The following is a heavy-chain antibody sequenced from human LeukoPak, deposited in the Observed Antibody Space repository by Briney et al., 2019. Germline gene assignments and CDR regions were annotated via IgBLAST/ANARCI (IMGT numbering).Heavy chain of an antibody. CDR1: GGSISSYY. Sequence: PSETLSLTCTVSGGSISSYYWSWIRQPAGKGLEWIGRIYTSGSTNYNPSLKSRVTMSVDTSKNQFSLKLSSVTAADTAVYYCARDTGNWNDGNWFDPWGQGTLSPSPQ. CDR3: ARDTGNWNDGNWFDP. D-gene: IGHD1-1*01. CDR2: IYTSGST. J-gene: IGHJ5*02. V-gene: IGHV4-4*07.